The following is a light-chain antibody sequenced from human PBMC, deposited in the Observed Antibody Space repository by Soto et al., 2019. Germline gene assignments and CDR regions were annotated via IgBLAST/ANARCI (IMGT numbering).Light chain of an antibody. CDR2: WAS. CDR3: QQYHSDPIT. J-gene: IGKJ5*01. Sequence: DFVMTQSPDSLAVSLGERATINCESSQSVFSSSTNKNYLAWFQQKPGQPPKLLIYWASTRKSGVPDRFSGSGSGTDFTLTITSLQAEDVAVYYCQQYHSDPITFGQGTRLEIK. V-gene: IGKV4-1*01. CDR1: QSVFSSSTNKNY.